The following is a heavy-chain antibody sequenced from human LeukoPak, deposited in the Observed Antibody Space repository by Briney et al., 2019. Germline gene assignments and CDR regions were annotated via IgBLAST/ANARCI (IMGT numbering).Heavy chain of an antibody. CDR2: ISGSGGST. Sequence: GGSLRLSCAASGFTFSSYAMSWVRQAPRKGLEWVSAISGSGGSTYYADSVKGRFTISRDNSKNTLYLQMNSLRAEDTAVYYCAKDARWYYDFWSGYYTLYYFDYWGQGTLVTVSS. D-gene: IGHD3-3*01. CDR3: AKDARWYYDFWSGYYTLYYFDY. J-gene: IGHJ4*02. CDR1: GFTFSSYA. V-gene: IGHV3-23*01.